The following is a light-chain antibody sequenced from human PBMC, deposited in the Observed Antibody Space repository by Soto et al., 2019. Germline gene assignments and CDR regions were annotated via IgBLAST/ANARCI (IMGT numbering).Light chain of an antibody. CDR3: SSNAGSKLGV. Sequence: QSALTQSPSASGSPGQSVPISCTGTSSDVGNYKYVSWYQQHPGKAPKLMIYEGSKRPSGVPDRFSGSKSGKTASLTVSGLQVEDEADYFCSSNAGSKLGVLGGGTKLTV. CDR1: SSDVGNYKY. CDR2: EGS. V-gene: IGLV2-8*01. J-gene: IGLJ3*02.